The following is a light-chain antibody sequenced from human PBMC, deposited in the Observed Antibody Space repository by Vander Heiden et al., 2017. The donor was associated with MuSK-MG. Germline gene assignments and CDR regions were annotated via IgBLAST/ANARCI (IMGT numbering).Light chain of an antibody. J-gene: IGKJ4*01. CDR2: LGS. CDR3: RQDLQTQT. CDR1: QSLLHSNGYNY. V-gene: IGKV2-28*01. Sequence: DIVMTQSPLSLPVTLGEPASISCRSSQSLLHSNGYNYLDWYLQKPGQSPQLLIYLGSTRVSGGPDTLSRSRSGTDFTLKRSRGEAEHVGVYYGRQDLQTQTFGGGTKVXIK.